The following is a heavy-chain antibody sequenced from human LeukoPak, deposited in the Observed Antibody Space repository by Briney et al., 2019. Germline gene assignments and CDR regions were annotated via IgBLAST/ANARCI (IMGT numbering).Heavy chain of an antibody. CDR1: GGTFSSYA. J-gene: IGHJ4*02. CDR3: ARGDSSGYYWYYFDY. Sequence: GSSVKVSCKASGGTFSSYAISWVRQAPGQGLEWMGGIIPIFGTANYARKFQGRVTITTDESTSTAYMELSSLRSEDTAVYYCARGDSSGYYWYYFDYWGQGTLVTVSS. V-gene: IGHV1-69*05. D-gene: IGHD3-22*01. CDR2: IIPIFGTA.